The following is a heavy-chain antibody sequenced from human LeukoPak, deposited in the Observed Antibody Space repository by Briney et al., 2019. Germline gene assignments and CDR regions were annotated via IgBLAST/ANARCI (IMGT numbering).Heavy chain of an antibody. CDR2: IYYSGST. CDR1: GGSLSSYY. J-gene: IGHJ4*02. V-gene: IGHV4-59*01. Sequence: SETLSLTCTVSGGSLSSYYWSWIRQPPGKGLEWIGYIYYSGSTNYNPSLKSRVTISVDTSKNQFSLKLSSVTAADTAVYYCVREESYYFDYWGQGTLVTVSS. CDR3: VREESYYFDY.